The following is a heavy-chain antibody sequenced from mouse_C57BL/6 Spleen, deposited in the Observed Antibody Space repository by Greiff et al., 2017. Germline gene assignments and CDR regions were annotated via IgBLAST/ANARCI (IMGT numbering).Heavy chain of an antibody. D-gene: IGHD1-1*01. Sequence: VQRVESGAELVRPGTSVKVSCKASGYAFTNYLIEWVKQRPGQGLEWIGVINPGSGGTNYNEKFKGKATLTADKSSSTAYMQLSSLTSEDSAVYVCASSSTVVAPFDYWGQGTTLTVSS. CDR2: INPGSGGT. V-gene: IGHV1-54*01. CDR3: ASSSTVVAPFDY. J-gene: IGHJ2*01. CDR1: GYAFTNYL.